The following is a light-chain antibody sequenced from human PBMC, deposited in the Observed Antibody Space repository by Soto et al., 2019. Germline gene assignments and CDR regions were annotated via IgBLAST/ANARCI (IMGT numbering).Light chain of an antibody. V-gene: IGLV1-40*01. J-gene: IGLJ2*01. CDR3: HSYDSSLSGSI. Sequence: QSVLTQPPSVSGAPGQRVTISCTGSSSNIGAGYDVHWYQQLPGTAPKLLIYGNSNRPSGVPDRFSGSKSGTSASLAITGHPAEDVAAYYFHSYDSSLSGSIFGGGTKLTVL. CDR1: SSNIGAGYD. CDR2: GNS.